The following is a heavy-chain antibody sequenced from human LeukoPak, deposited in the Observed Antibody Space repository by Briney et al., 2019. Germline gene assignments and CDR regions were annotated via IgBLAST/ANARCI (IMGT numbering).Heavy chain of an antibody. CDR1: GFTFSSYA. CDR3: ARLETVTTNAFDI. D-gene: IGHD4-17*01. V-gene: IGHV3-23*01. CDR2: ISGSGSNT. Sequence: GGSLRLSCAASGFTFSSYAVSWVRQAPGKGLEWVAAISGSGSNTYYADYVKGRFTISRDNAKNTLYLQMNSLRAEDTAVYYCARLETVTTNAFDIWGQGTMVTVSS. J-gene: IGHJ3*02.